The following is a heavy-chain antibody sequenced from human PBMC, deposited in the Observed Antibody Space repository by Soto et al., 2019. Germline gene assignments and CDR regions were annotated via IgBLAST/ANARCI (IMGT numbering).Heavy chain of an antibody. J-gene: IGHJ6*02. CDR3: AKNKRYCTSTTCPPYYGMDV. CDR2: ISYDGSNK. D-gene: IGHD2-2*01. V-gene: IGHV3-30*18. Sequence: LNLSCSSSGFTFSSYGMHWVRQAPGKGREWVAVISYDGSNKYFADSVKGRFTISRDNSNNMLYLQMNGLRGDDTAVYYCAKNKRYCTSTTCPPYYGMDVWGQGNTVTVSS. CDR1: GFTFSSYG.